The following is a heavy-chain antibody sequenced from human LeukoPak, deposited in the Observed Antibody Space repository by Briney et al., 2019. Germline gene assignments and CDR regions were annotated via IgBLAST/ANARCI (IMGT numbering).Heavy chain of an antibody. CDR3: ARLSGSRLPGY. J-gene: IGHJ4*02. Sequence: PGGSLRLSCAASGFTFSNHSMNWVRQAPGRGLEWVSYISRDSSTRYYADSMKGRFTISRDNAKNSLYLQMNSLRAEDTAVYYCARLSGSRLPGYWGQGTLVTVSS. CDR1: GFTFSNHS. CDR2: ISRDSSTR. V-gene: IGHV3-48*01. D-gene: IGHD3-3*01.